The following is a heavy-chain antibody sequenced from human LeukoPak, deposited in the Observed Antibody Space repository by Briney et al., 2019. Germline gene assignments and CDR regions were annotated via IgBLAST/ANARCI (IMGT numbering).Heavy chain of an antibody. D-gene: IGHD3-10*01. CDR1: GYTFTSYD. CDR3: ARAPRITMVRGVIYWFDP. J-gene: IGHJ5*02. Sequence: VASVKVSCKASGYTFTSYDINWVRQATGQGLEWMGWMNPNSGNTGYAQKFQGRVTITRNTSISTAYMELSSQRSEDTAVYYCARAPRITMVRGVIYWFDPWGQGTLVTVSS. CDR2: MNPNSGNT. V-gene: IGHV1-8*03.